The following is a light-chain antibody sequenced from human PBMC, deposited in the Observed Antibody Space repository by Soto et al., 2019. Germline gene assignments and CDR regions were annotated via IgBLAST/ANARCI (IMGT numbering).Light chain of an antibody. CDR1: SSDVGGYNY. V-gene: IGLV2-14*01. J-gene: IGLJ1*01. Sequence: QSALTQPASVSGSPGQSIAISCTGTSSDVGGYNYVSWYQQHPGKAPKLMIYDVSNRPSGVSNRFSGSKSGNTASLTISGLQAEDEADYYCSSYTSSPLPYVFGTGTKLTVL. CDR3: SSYTSSPLPYV. CDR2: DVS.